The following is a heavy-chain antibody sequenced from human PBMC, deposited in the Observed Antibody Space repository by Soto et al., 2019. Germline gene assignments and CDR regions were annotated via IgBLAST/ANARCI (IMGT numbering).Heavy chain of an antibody. J-gene: IGHJ5*02. CDR2: IYYSGST. Sequence: PSETLSLTCTVSGGSISSYYWSWIRQPPGKGLEWIGYIYYSGSTNYNPSLKSRVTISVDTSKNQFSLKLSSVTAADTAVYYCARDRYSGSSCWLHLFDPWGQGTLVIVSS. V-gene: IGHV4-59*01. CDR3: ARDRYSGSSCWLHLFDP. CDR1: GGSISSYY. D-gene: IGHD1-26*01.